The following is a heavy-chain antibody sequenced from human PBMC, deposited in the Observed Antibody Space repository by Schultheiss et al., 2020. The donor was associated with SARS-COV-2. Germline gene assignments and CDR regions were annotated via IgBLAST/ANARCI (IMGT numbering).Heavy chain of an antibody. V-gene: IGHV4-4*02. J-gene: IGHJ4*02. CDR2: IYHSGST. Sequence: GSLRLSCTVSGGSISSSNWWSWVRQPPGKGLEWIGEIYHSGSTNYNPSLKSRVTISVDKSKNQFSLKLSSVTAADTAVYYCARGHQQLVLLHWGQGTLVTVSS. CDR3: ARGHQQLVLLH. CDR1: GGSISSSNW. D-gene: IGHD6-13*01.